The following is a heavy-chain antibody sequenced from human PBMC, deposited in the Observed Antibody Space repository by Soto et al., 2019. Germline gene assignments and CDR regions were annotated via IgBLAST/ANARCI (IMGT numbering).Heavy chain of an antibody. CDR2: IKHAGSEK. Sequence: EVQLVESGGGLVQPGGSLRLSCAASGFTFSSYWMNWVRQAPGKGLEWVATIKHAGSEKYYVDSVKGRFTITRDNAKNTRYLQMNSLRAEDTAVYYCARALPPCSVDTESFDYWGQGTLVTVSS. CDR3: ARALPPCSVDTESFDY. D-gene: IGHD5-18*01. J-gene: IGHJ4*02. V-gene: IGHV3-7*03. CDR1: GFTFSSYW.